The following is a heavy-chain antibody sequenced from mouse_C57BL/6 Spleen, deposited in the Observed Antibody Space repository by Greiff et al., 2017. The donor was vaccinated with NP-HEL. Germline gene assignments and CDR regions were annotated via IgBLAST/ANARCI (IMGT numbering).Heavy chain of an antibody. Sequence: QVTLKVSGPGILQPSQTLSLTCSFSGFSLSTSNMGIGWIRQPSGKGLEWLAHIWWNDDTYYNPSLKSRLTISKDTSNNHVFLKITSVDTADTATYYCAQGHYYGSNFDYWGQGTTLTVSS. CDR1: GFSLSTSNMG. CDR2: IWWNDDT. D-gene: IGHD1-1*01. CDR3: AQGHYYGSNFDY. V-gene: IGHV8-5*01. J-gene: IGHJ2*01.